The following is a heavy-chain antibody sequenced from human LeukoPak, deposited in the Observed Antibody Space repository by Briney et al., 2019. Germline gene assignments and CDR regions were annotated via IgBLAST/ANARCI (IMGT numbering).Heavy chain of an antibody. J-gene: IGHJ4*02. CDR3: TSTAYCGGDCPDY. D-gene: IGHD2-21*02. V-gene: IGHV3-49*04. CDR1: GFTFSSYS. Sequence: PGGSLRLSCAASGFTFSSYSMNWVRQAPGKGLEWVGFIRSKAYGGTTEYAASVKGRFTISRDDSKSIAYLQMNSLKTEDTAVYYCTSTAYCGGDCPDYWGQGTLVTVFS. CDR2: IRSKAYGGTT.